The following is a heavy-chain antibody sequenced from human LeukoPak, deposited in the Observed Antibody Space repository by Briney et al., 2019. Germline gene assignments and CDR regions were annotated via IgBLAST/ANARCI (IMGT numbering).Heavy chain of an antibody. CDR2: INPGGGRT. CDR3: ARSRPVISLPTQFYFYS. D-gene: IGHD2-21*01. J-gene: IGHJ4*01. V-gene: IGHV1-46*01. CDR1: GYDFLQYY. Sequence: ASVKVSCKASGYDFLQYYIHWVRQAPGQGLEWMGIINPGGGRTTYAQKFQGRATMTRDTSTDTLYMELSSLKSEDTATYYCARSRPVISLPTQFYFYSWGQGTLITVSS.